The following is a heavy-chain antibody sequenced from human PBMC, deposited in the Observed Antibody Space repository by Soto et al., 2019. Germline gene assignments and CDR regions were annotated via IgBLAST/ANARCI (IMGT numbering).Heavy chain of an antibody. D-gene: IGHD3-22*01. CDR3: AKDKYYHDSRGYYVFDI. CDR1: EFTFSSYG. V-gene: IGHV3-30*18. CDR2: ISYDGSNK. J-gene: IGHJ3*02. Sequence: QEQLVESGGGVVQPGRSLRLSCAASEFTFSSYGMHWVRQAPGKGLEWVAVISYDGSNKNYADSVKGRFTISRDNSNNXAYLQMSSLRAEDTAVYYCAKDKYYHDSRGYYVFDIWGQGKMVTVSS.